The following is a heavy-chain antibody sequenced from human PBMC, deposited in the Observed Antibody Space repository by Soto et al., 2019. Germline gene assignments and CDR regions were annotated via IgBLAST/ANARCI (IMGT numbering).Heavy chain of an antibody. J-gene: IGHJ6*02. CDR1: GYTFTSYY. D-gene: IGHD3-16*01. CDR2: INPSGGST. Sequence: ASVKVSCKASGYTFTSYYMHWVRQAPGQGLEWMGIINPSGGSTSYAQKFQGRVTMTRDTSTSTVYMELSSLRSEDTAAYYCARVGGMEYYHYYYGMDVWGQGTTVTVSS. CDR3: ARVGGMEYYHYYYGMDV. V-gene: IGHV1-46*01.